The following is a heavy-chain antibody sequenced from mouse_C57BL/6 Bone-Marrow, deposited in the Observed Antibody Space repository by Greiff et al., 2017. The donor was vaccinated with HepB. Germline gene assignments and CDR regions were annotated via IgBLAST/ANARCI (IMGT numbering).Heavy chain of an antibody. Sequence: DVMLVESGGGLVQPGGSLKLSCAASGFTFSDYGMAWVRQAPRKGPEWVAFISNLAYSNYYADTVTGRFTISRENAKNTLYLEMSSLSAEDTAMYYCARHLHYYCFYAMDYWGQGTSVTVSS. D-gene: IGHD1-2*01. CDR1: GFTFSDYG. V-gene: IGHV5-15*01. CDR3: ARHLHYYCFYAMDY. J-gene: IGHJ4*01. CDR2: ISNLAYSN.